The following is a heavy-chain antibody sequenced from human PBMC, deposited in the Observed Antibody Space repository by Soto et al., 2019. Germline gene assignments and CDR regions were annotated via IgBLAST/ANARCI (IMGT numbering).Heavy chain of an antibody. J-gene: IGHJ4*02. V-gene: IGHV3-7*01. CDR3: ARDPVCSGGSCYDY. CDR1: GFTFSRYW. Sequence: EVQLVESGGGLVQPGGSLRLSCAASGFTFSRYWMTWVRQAPGKGLEWVANIKQDGSDTYYVDSVKGRFTISRDNAENSLYLQMNSLRAEDTAGYYCARDPVCSGGSCYDYWGQGTLVTVTS. D-gene: IGHD2-15*01. CDR2: IKQDGSDT.